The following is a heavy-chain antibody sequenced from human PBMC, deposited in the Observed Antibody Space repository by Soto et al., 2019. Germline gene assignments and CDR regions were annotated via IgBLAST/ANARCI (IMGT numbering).Heavy chain of an antibody. CDR1: GYTFISYG. J-gene: IGHJ4*02. CDR2: ISPNSGNT. V-gene: IGHV1-18*01. CDR3: ARRPLFSHGNFVTYFFDF. D-gene: IGHD4-17*01. Sequence: QVQLVQSGAEVKKPGASVKVSCKASGYTFISYGIAWVRQAPGQGLEWMAWISPNSGNTNYAQKFQGRVTVTTETPTNTAYMELRSLRSDATAVYYCARRPLFSHGNFVTYFFDFWGPGTLVTVSS.